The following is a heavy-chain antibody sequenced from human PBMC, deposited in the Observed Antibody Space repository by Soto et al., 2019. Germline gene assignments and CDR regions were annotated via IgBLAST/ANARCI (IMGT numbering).Heavy chain of an antibody. J-gene: IGHJ4*02. V-gene: IGHV3-33*01. CDR2: IWYDGSNK. D-gene: IGHD3-22*01. CDR1: GVTFSSYG. CDR3: AREALNYYDSSGSLDF. Sequence: PLRHSCAASGVTFSSYGMHCVRQAPGKGLEWVAVIWYDGSNKYYADSVKGRFTISRDNSKNTLYLQMNSLRAEDTAVYYCAREALNYYDSSGSLDFWGQGTLVTVSS.